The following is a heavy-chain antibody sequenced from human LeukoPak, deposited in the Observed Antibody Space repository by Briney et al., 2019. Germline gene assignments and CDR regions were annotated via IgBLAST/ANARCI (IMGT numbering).Heavy chain of an antibody. D-gene: IGHD1-1*01. V-gene: IGHV4-59*12. CDR1: GGSISSYQ. CDR2: IYYSGSA. CDR3: SGELPGTTVHY. Sequence: SETLSLTCTVSGGSISSYQWSWIRQPPGKGLEWIGNIYYSGSANYNPSLKSRVTIPVDTSKNQFSLKLSSVTAADTAVYFCSGELPGTTVHYWGQGALVTVSS. J-gene: IGHJ4*02.